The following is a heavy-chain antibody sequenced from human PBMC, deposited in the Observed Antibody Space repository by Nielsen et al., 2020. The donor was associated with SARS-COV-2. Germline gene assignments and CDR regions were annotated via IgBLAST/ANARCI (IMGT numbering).Heavy chain of an antibody. D-gene: IGHD4-17*01. CDR1: GGSISSSSYY. CDR2: IYYSGST. Sequence: SETLSLTCTVSGGSISSSSYYWGWIRQPPGKGLEWIGSIYYSGSTYYNPSLKSRVTISVDTSKNQFSLKLSSVTAADTAVYHCAGLSMTTVTTDYWGQGTLVTVSS. V-gene: IGHV4-39*01. CDR3: AGLSMTTVTTDY. J-gene: IGHJ4*02.